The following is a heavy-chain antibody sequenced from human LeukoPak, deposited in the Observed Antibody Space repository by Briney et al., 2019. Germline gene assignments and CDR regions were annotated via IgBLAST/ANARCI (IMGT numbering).Heavy chain of an antibody. D-gene: IGHD2-2*01. Sequence: GGSLRLSCAASGFSFDDYVMTWVRQVPGKGLEWVSDISRQGDVAGYADSVKGRFTMSRDNARTSLFLHMRNLRAEDTAVYYCARAGHRSSSLDYWGQGTPVTVSS. CDR1: GFSFDDYV. V-gene: IGHV3-20*04. J-gene: IGHJ4*02. CDR2: ISRQGDVA. CDR3: ARAGHRSSSLDY.